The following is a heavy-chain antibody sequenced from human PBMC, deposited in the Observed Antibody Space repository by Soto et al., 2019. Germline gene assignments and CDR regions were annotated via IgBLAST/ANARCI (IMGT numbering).Heavy chain of an antibody. D-gene: IGHD6-13*01. CDR2: IYYSGST. V-gene: IGHV4-59*08. CDR1: GDSIGNYY. Sequence: QVQLQESGPGLVKPSETLSLTSTVSGDSIGNYYWSWIRQPPGKGLEWIGYIYYSGSTNYNPSLKSRVTISVDTSKNQFSLKLNSVTAADTAVYYCARHLWVGTSWYLGAFDIWGQGTMVTVSS. CDR3: ARHLWVGTSWYLGAFDI. J-gene: IGHJ3*02.